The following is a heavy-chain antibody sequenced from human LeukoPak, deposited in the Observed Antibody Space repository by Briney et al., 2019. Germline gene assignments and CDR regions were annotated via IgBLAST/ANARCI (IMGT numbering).Heavy chain of an antibody. CDR1: GFSFSSYW. CDR3: ARDDSSGWYYFDY. J-gene: IGHJ4*02. CDR2: VNQDGSEK. Sequence: GGSLRLSCAASGFSFSSYWMSWVRQAPGKGLEWVANVNQDGSEKNYVDSVKGRFTISRDNAKNSVNLQMNSLRVEVTAVYYCARDDSSGWYYFDYWGQGTLVTVSS. V-gene: IGHV3-7*01. D-gene: IGHD6-19*01.